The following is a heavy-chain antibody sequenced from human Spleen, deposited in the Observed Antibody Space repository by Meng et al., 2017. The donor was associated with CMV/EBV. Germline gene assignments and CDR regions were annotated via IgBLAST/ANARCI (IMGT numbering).Heavy chain of an antibody. CDR3: ARAWGFYCSSTSCYNGGVNYFDY. J-gene: IGHJ4*02. CDR2: INHSGST. D-gene: IGHD2-2*02. Sequence: YYWSWIRQHPGKGLEWIGEINHSGSTNYNPSLKSRVTISVDTSKNQFSLKLSSVTAADTAVYYCARAWGFYCSSTSCYNGGVNYFDYWGQGTLVTVSS. V-gene: IGHV4-34*01. CDR1: YY.